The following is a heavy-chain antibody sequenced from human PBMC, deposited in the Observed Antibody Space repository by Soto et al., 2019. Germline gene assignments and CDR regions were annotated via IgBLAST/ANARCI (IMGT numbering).Heavy chain of an antibody. CDR1: GGTFNTYA. Sequence: QVQLVQSGAEMKKPGSSVKVSCQSSGGTFNTYAMNWVRQAPGQGPEWMGDISPMFGAANYAPKHQGRVTITADESTGTAYMQLSSLTSEDTALYFCAREVQVHTPAFVYWGQGTLVTVSS. V-gene: IGHV1-69*19. CDR2: ISPMFGAA. J-gene: IGHJ4*02. CDR3: AREVQVHTPAFVY. D-gene: IGHD3-10*01.